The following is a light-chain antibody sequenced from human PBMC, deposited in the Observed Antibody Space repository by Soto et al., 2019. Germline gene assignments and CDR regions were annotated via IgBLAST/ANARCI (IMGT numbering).Light chain of an antibody. J-gene: IGKJ1*01. CDR1: QSVSRSD. Sequence: QTPGTPSLSPGGRATLSCRARQSVSRSDLAWHQQTPGPAPRLLIYGASSRATGIPDRFSGSGSGTFFTLTISRMAHDVVAVYYCQQYCSSGTFGQGTKVDIK. CDR3: QQYCSSGT. V-gene: IGKV3-20*01. CDR2: GAS.